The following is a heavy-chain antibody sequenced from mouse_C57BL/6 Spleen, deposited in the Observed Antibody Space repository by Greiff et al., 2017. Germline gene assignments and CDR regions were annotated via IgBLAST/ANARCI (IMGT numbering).Heavy chain of an antibody. J-gene: IGHJ4*01. D-gene: IGHD2-4*01. Sequence: QVQLKQSGAELVKPGASVKLSCKASGYTFTSYWMHWVKQRPGRGLEWIGRLAPNSGGTKYNEKFKGKATLTVDKPSSTAYMQLSSLTADDSAVYYCAKPIYYDYDYFYAMDYWGQGTSVTVSS. CDR1: GYTFTSYW. CDR2: LAPNSGGT. CDR3: AKPIYYDYDYFYAMDY. V-gene: IGHV1-72*01.